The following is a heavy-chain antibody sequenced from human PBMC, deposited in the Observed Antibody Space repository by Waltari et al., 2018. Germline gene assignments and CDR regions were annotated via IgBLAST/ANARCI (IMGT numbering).Heavy chain of an antibody. V-gene: IGHV4-34*01. D-gene: IGHD5-18*01. CDR3: ARGRQYCYGYLDY. J-gene: IGHJ4*02. Sequence: QVQLQQWGAGLLKPSETLSLTCAVYGGSFSGYYWSWIRQPPGKGLEWIGEINHSGSTNYNPSLKSRVTISVDTSKNQFSLKLSSVTAADTAVYYCARGRQYCYGYLDYWGQGTLVTVSS. CDR2: INHSGST. CDR1: GGSFSGYY.